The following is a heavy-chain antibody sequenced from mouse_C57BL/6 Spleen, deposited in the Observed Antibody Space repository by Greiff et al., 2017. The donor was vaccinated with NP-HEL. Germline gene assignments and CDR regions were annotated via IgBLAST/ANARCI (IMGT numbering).Heavy chain of an antibody. D-gene: IGHD2-1*01. CDR1: GYTFTDYN. CDR3: ARRLGKRGWFDV. V-gene: IGHV1-18*01. J-gene: IGHJ1*03. Sequence: VQLKESGPELVKPGASVKIPCKASGYTFTDYNMDWVKQSHGKSLEWIGDINPNNGGTIYNQKFKGKATLTVDKSSSTAYMELRSLTSEDTAVYYCARRLGKRGWFDVWGTGTTVTVSS. CDR2: INPNNGGT.